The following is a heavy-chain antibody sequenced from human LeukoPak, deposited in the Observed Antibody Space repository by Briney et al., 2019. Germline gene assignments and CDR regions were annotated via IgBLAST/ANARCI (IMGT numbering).Heavy chain of an antibody. CDR1: GYSFSTHW. CDR3: ARGPVEGDFWSGSDEYYFDY. J-gene: IGHJ4*02. Sequence: ASVKVSCKASGYSFSTHWMHWVRQAPGQGLEWMGIINPSGGSTSYAQKFQGRVTMTRDMSTSTVYMELSSLRSEDTAVYYCARGPVEGDFWSGSDEYYFDYWGQGTLVTVSS. D-gene: IGHD3-3*01. CDR2: INPSGGST. V-gene: IGHV1-46*01.